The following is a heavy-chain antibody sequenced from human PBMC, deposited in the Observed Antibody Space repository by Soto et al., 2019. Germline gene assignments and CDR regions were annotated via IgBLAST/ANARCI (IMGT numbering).Heavy chain of an antibody. J-gene: IGHJ4*02. CDR3: AKRGGPRLYYFHY. CDR2: ISDSGGDT. Sequence: EVQLLESGGGLVQPGGSLRLSCAASGFTFSNYAMSWVRQAPGKGLEWVSTISDSGGDTYYADSVKGRFTISRDSSKNTLYLQLNGLRAEDTAVYYCAKRGGPRLYYFHYWGQGTLVTVSS. V-gene: IGHV3-23*01. D-gene: IGHD2-15*01. CDR1: GFTFSNYA.